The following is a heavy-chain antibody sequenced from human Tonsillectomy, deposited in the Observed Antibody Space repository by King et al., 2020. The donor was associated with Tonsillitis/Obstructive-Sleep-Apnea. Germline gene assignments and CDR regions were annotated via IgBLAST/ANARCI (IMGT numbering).Heavy chain of an antibody. V-gene: IGHV4-61*01. CDR2: IYYSGST. CDR1: GGSVSSGSYY. D-gene: IGHD6-13*01. CDR3: ARVGHSSSWYDLNFDY. J-gene: IGHJ4*02. Sequence: VQLQESGPGLVKPSETLSLTCTVSGGSVSSGSYYWSWIRQPPGKGLEWIGYIYYSGSTNYNPSLKSRVTISVDTSKNQFSLKLSSVTAADTAVYYCARVGHSSSWYDLNFDYWGQGTLVTVSS.